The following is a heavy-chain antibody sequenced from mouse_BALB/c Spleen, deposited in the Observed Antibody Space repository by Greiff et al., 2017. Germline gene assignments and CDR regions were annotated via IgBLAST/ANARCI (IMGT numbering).Heavy chain of an antibody. V-gene: IGHV14-3*02. CDR2: IDPANGNT. D-gene: IGHD1-1*01. CDR3: ALITTVVTDY. J-gene: IGHJ4*01. Sequence: EVQLQQSGAELVKPGASVKLSCTASGFYIKDTYMHWVKQRPEQGLEWIGRIDPANGNTKYDPKFQGKATITADTSSNTAYLQLSSLTSEDTAVYYCALITTVVTDYWGQGTSVTVSS. CDR1: GFYIKDTY.